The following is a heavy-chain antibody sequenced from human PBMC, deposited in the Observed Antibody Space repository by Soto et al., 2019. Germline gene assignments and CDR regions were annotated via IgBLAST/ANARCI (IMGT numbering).Heavy chain of an antibody. CDR1: GGTFSSYA. Sequence: QVQLVQSGAEVKKPGSSVKVSCKASGGTFSSYAISWVRQAPGQGLEWMGGIIPIFDTADYAQKFQGRVTITADESTSTAYMELSSLRSEDTAVYYCASHDIAGTWVYYYGMDVWGQGTTVTVSS. D-gene: IGHD1-7*01. J-gene: IGHJ6*02. CDR3: ASHDIAGTWVYYYGMDV. CDR2: IIPIFDTA. V-gene: IGHV1-69*12.